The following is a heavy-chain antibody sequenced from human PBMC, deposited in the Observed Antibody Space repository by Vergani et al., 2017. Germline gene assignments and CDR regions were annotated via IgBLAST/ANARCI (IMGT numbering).Heavy chain of an antibody. Sequence: QVQLQESGPGLVKPSETLSLTCTVSGGSISSYYWSWIRQPAGKGLEWIGRIYTSGSTNYNPSLKSRVTMSVDTSKNQFSLKLSSVTAADTAVYCCARGPRNHSRTGEGSRHRYYYYYYYMDVWGKGTTVTVSS. CDR1: GGSISSYY. V-gene: IGHV4-4*07. D-gene: IGHD1-26*01. CDR3: ARGPRNHSRTGEGSRHRYYYYYYYMDV. CDR2: IYTSGST. J-gene: IGHJ6*03.